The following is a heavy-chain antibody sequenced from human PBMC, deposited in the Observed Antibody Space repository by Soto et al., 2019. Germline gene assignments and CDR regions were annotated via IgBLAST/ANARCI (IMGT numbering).Heavy chain of an antibody. CDR1: GFTFSRYW. CDR2: INSDGSTT. J-gene: IGHJ6*02. Sequence: GGSLRLSCAASGFTFSRYWMHWVRQAPGKGLVWVSRINSDGSTTYYADSVKGRFTISRDNAENTLYLQMSSLRAEDTAVYYCASNYAYAEGYYWYGMDVWAQGTTVTVSS. V-gene: IGHV3-74*01. D-gene: IGHD3-16*01. CDR3: ASNYAYAEGYYWYGMDV.